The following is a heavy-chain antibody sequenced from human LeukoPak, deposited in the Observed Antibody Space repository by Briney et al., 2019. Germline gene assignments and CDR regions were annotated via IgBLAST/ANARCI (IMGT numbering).Heavy chain of an antibody. CDR1: GGTLSSYA. Sequence: ASVKVPCKASGGTLSSYAISWVRQAPGQGLEWMGGIISIFGTANYAQKFQGRVTITADESTSTAYMELSSLRSEDTAVYYCARLDIVVVPAAMYFDYYYGMDVWGQGTTVTVS. CDR2: IISIFGTA. CDR3: ARLDIVVVPAAMYFDYYYGMDV. J-gene: IGHJ6*02. V-gene: IGHV1-69*01. D-gene: IGHD2-2*03.